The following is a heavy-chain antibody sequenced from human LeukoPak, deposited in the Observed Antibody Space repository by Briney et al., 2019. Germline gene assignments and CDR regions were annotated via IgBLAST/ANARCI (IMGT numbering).Heavy chain of an antibody. CDR3: ARDLDGFEY. J-gene: IGHJ4*02. CDR2: INHSGSA. CDR1: GGSFSGYY. Sequence: SETLSLTCTVSGGSFSGYYCTWIRQPPGKGLEWIGEINHSGSANYNPSLKSRVTISLDTSKNHFSLQLSSVTPEDTAPYYCARDLDGFEYWGQGTLVTVSS. V-gene: IGHV4-34*01.